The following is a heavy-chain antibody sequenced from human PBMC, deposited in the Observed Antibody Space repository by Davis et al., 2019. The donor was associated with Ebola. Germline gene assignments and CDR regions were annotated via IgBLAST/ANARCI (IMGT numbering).Heavy chain of an antibody. V-gene: IGHV1-69*04. CDR3: AREGEQWLQADY. Sequence: SVKVSCKTSGYTFTSYDINWVRQAPGQGLEWMGKIVPILGITNYAQKFQGRVTITADKSTSTAYMELSSLRSEDTAVYYCAREGEQWLQADYWGQGTLVTVSS. D-gene: IGHD6-19*01. CDR2: IVPILGIT. J-gene: IGHJ4*02. CDR1: GYTFTSYD.